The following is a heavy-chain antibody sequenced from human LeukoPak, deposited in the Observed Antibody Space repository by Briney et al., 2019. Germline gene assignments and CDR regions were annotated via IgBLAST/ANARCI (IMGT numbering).Heavy chain of an antibody. Sequence: PSETLSLTCTVSGGSISSSSYYWGWIRQPPGKGLVWIGSIYYSGSTYYNPSLKSQVTISVDTSKNQFSLKLSSVTAADTAVYYCASLYSSGWSGYYYYMDDWGKGTTVTVSS. CDR1: GGSISSSSYY. V-gene: IGHV4-39*01. J-gene: IGHJ6*03. CDR2: IYYSGST. CDR3: ASLYSSGWSGYYYYMDD. D-gene: IGHD6-19*01.